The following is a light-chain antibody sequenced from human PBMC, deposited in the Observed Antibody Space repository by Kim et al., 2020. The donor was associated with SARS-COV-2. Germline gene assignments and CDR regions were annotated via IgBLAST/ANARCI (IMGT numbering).Light chain of an antibody. CDR3: ATWDDSLEAWV. Sequence: GHRVKISCSARTSSFGIISVHWYQLFPGTAPYLLIYNDDRRPSGVPDRFSGSKSGTSASLALSGLLSDDEADYYCATWDDSLEAWVFGGGTQLTVL. J-gene: IGLJ3*02. V-gene: IGLV1-44*01. CDR1: TSSFGIIS. CDR2: NDD.